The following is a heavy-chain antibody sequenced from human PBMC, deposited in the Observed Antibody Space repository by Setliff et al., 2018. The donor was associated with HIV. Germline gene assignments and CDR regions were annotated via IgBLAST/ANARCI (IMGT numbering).Heavy chain of an antibody. CDR2: ISSKRTSI. J-gene: IGHJ6*02. D-gene: IGHD2-15*01. CDR1: GFSFDDYC. V-gene: IGHV3-48*01. CDR3: ARGRYCSGGSCSRYYYGMDV. Sequence: LRLSCEASGFSFDDYCMNWVRQAPGKGLEWVSYISSKRTSIYYADSVKGRFTISRDNDNNSLYLQMSGLSAEDTAVYYCARGRYCSGGSCSRYYYGMDVWGQGTTVTVSS.